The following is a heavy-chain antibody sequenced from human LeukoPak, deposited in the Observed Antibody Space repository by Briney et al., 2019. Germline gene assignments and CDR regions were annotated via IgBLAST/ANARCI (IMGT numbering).Heavy chain of an antibody. CDR2: IYYSGST. J-gene: IGHJ4*02. CDR1: GGSISSTSYY. CDR3: ARQPPVAASGNFADS. D-gene: IGHD6-13*01. V-gene: IGHV4-39*01. Sequence: PSETLSLTCTVSGGSISSTSYYWGWIRQPPGKELEWIGSIYYSGSTYYHPSLKSRVTISVDTSKNQFSLKLSSVTAADTAVYYCARQPPVAASGNFADSWGQGTLVTVSS.